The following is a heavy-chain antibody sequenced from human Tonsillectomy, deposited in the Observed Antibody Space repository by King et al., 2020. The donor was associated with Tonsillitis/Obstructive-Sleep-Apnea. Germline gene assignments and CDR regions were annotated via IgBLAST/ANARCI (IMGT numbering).Heavy chain of an antibody. D-gene: IGHD3-22*01. Sequence: TLKESGPVLVKPTETLTLTCTVSGFSLSNARMGVSWIRQPPGKALEWLAHIFSNDEKSYSTSLKSRLPISKEPSKSQVVLTMTNMDPVDTATDYCARTTDYFVISGYYRGKYYYYMDVWGKGTTVIVSS. J-gene: IGHJ6*03. V-gene: IGHV2-26*01. CDR1: GFSLSNARMG. CDR2: IFSNDEK. CDR3: ARTTDYFVISGYYRGKYYYYMDV.